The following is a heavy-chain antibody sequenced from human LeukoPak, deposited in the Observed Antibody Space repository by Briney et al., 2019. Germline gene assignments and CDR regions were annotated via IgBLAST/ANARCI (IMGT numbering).Heavy chain of an antibody. CDR1: GFTFSSYA. Sequence: PGGSLRLSCAASGFTFSSYAMHWVRQAPGKGLEWVAVISYDGSNKYYADSMKGRFTISRDNSKNTLYLQMNSLRAEDTAVYYCARGGRIAARPAYYWGQGTLVTVSS. D-gene: IGHD6-6*01. V-gene: IGHV3-30-3*01. CDR2: ISYDGSNK. CDR3: ARGGRIAARPAYY. J-gene: IGHJ4*02.